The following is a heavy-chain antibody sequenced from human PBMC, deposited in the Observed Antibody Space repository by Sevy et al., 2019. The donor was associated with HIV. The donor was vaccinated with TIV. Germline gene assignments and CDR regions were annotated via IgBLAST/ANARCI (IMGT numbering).Heavy chain of an antibody. CDR3: AREGCTEPYYY. CDR2: FSFGCGRI. Sequence: GGSLRLSCAASGFTFAKYSMSWVRQAPGKGLEWVSTFSFGCGRINYADSVKGRFTISRDDSKNTLFLQMNSLRAEDTATYFCAREGCTEPYYYWGQGTLVTVSS. V-gene: IGHV3-23*01. D-gene: IGHD2-8*02. J-gene: IGHJ4*02. CDR1: GFTFAKYS.